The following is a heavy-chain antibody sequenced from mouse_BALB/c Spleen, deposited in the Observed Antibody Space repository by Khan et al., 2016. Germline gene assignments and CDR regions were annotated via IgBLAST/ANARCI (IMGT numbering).Heavy chain of an antibody. V-gene: IGHV4-1*02. Sequence: EVQLLESGGGLVQPGGSLKLSCAASGFDFSRYWMIWVRQAPGKGLEWIGEINPDSSTINYTPSLKDKFIISRDNAKNTLYLQMSKVRSEDTALDYCARPHYYGYMNYWGQGTTLTVSS. CDR2: INPDSSTI. CDR3: ARPHYYGYMNY. D-gene: IGHD1-2*01. J-gene: IGHJ2*01. CDR1: GFDFSRYW.